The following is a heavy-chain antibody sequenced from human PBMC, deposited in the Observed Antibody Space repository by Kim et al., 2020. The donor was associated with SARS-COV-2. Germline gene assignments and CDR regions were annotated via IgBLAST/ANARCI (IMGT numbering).Heavy chain of an antibody. CDR3: ARKYYDFWSGPHGTDWFDP. CDR1: GYTFTSYG. Sequence: ASVKVSCKASGYTFTSYGISWVRQAPGQGLEWMGWISAYNGNTNYAQKLQGRVTMTTDTSTSTAYMELRSLRSDDTAVYYCARKYYDFWSGPHGTDWFDPWGQGTLVTVSS. D-gene: IGHD3-3*01. V-gene: IGHV1-18*01. J-gene: IGHJ5*02. CDR2: ISAYNGNT.